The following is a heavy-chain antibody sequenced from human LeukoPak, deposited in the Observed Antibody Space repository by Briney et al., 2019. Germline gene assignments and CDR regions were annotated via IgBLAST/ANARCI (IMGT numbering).Heavy chain of an antibody. V-gene: IGHV3-64*01. CDR1: GFTFSSSS. Sequence: HTGGSLRLSCAASGFTFSSSSMHWVRQAPGRGLEYVSAISPSGDGTYYTNSVKGRFTISRDNSKNTLFLQMGSLTAEDMAVYYCARGLYYGSGQYYFDYWGQGTLVTVSS. CDR3: ARGLYYGSGQYYFDY. CDR2: ISPSGDGT. D-gene: IGHD3-10*01. J-gene: IGHJ4*02.